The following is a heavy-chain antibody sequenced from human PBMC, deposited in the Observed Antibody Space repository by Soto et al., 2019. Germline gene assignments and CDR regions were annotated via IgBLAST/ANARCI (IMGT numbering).Heavy chain of an antibody. V-gene: IGHV3-48*03. CDR3: ARWVSGYYSYYFDY. CDR1: GFTFSSYE. D-gene: IGHD3-22*01. J-gene: IGHJ4*02. CDR2: ISSSGSTI. Sequence: GGSLRLSCAASGFTFSSYEMNWVRQAPGKGLEWVSYISSSGSTIYYADSVKGRFTISRDNAKNSLYLQMNSLRAEDTAVYYCARWVSGYYSYYFDYWGQGTLVTVSS.